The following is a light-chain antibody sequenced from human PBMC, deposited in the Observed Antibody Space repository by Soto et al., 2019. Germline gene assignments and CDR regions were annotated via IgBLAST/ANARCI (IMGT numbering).Light chain of an antibody. V-gene: IGKV3-20*01. J-gene: IGKJ1*01. Sequence: DIVMTQSPVPLFVSPGERATLSCRASQSINSNLAWYQQKPGQAPRLLIYGASTRATGFPARFSGSGSGTDFTLTISRLEPEDFAVYYCQQYGSSPWTFGQGTKVDIK. CDR2: GAS. CDR3: QQYGSSPWT. CDR1: QSINSN.